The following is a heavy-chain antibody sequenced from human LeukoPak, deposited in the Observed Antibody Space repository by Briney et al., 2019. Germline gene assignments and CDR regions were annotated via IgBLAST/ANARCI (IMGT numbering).Heavy chain of an antibody. V-gene: IGHV4-59*01. Sequence: SETLSLTCTVSGGSISNYYWSWIRQPPGKGLEWIGYIFYSGSTNYSPSLKSRVSILVDTSKNQFSLKLNSVTAADTAVYYCARDGGYGSGSLIWGQGTMVTVS. CDR1: GGSISNYY. CDR2: IFYSGST. D-gene: IGHD3-10*01. CDR3: ARDGGYGSGSLI. J-gene: IGHJ3*02.